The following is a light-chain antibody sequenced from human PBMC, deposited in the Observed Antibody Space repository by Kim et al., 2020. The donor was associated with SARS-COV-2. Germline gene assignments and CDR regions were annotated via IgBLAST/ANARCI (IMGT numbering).Light chain of an antibody. Sequence: SASVGDTVTITCRASQDIRMYLVWFQQKPGEAPKSLVYAADSQQSGVPFRFTGAGFGTEFSLTISNLQPEDFGSYFCQQYTSFPYTFGQGTKLEIK. CDR1: QDIRMY. J-gene: IGKJ2*01. V-gene: IGKV1-16*01. CDR2: AAD. CDR3: QQYTSFPYT.